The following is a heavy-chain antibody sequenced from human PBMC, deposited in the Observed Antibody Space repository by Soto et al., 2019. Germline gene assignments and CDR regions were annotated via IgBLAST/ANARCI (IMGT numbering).Heavy chain of an antibody. CDR3: AADRYCISTTCPGAFDI. D-gene: IGHD2-2*01. Sequence: EVQLVESGGDSVKPGGSLRLSCEASGFTFTHVWMTWVRQAPGKGLEWVGRIKRKTDGETRDYAAPVKGRFTISRDDSKNTLYLQMNSLKTDDTAVYYCAADRYCISTTCPGAFDIWGQGTMVSVSA. V-gene: IGHV3-15*01. J-gene: IGHJ3*02. CDR1: GFTFTHVW. CDR2: IKRKTDGETR.